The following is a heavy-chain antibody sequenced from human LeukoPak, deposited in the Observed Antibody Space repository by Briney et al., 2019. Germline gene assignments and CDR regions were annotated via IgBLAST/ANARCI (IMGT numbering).Heavy chain of an antibody. D-gene: IGHD2-2*01. V-gene: IGHV4-39*07. Sequence: SSETLSLTCTVSGGSVTTSYYWGWIRQPPGKRLEWIGSIYHSGDTYYNPSLKSRGTISVDRSKNQFSLKLSSVTAADTAVYYCARGPGAMYFDFWGQGTLVTVSS. CDR1: GGSVTTSYY. J-gene: IGHJ4*02. CDR3: ARGPGAMYFDF. CDR2: IYHSGDT.